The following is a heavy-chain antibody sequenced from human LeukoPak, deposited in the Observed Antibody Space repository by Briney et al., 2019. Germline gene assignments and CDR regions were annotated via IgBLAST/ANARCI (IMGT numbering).Heavy chain of an antibody. J-gene: IGHJ4*02. CDR1: GGSISSSSYY. Sequence: PSETLSLTCTVSGGSISSSSYYWGWLRQPPGMGLEWIGSIYYSGSTYYNPSLKSRVTISVDTSKNQFSLKLSSVTAADTAVYYCARNLYDILTGYYPLYFDYWGQGTPVTVSS. CDR2: IYYSGST. D-gene: IGHD3-9*01. V-gene: IGHV4-39*01. CDR3: ARNLYDILTGYYPLYFDY.